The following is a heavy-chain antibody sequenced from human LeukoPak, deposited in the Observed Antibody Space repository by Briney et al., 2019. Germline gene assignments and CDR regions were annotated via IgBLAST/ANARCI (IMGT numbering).Heavy chain of an antibody. J-gene: IGHJ4*02. V-gene: IGHV4-34*01. CDR1: GGSFSGYY. D-gene: IGHD6-6*01. CDR3: ARAARPRRYFDY. CDR2: INHSGST. Sequence: PSETLSLTCAVYGGSFSGYYWSWIRQPPGKGLEWIGEINHSGSTNYNPSLKSRVTISVDTSKNQFSLKLSSVTAADTAVYYCARAARPRRYFDYWGQGTLSPSPQ.